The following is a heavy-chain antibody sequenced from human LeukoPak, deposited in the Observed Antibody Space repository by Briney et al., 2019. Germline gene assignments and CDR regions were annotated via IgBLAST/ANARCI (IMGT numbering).Heavy chain of an antibody. J-gene: IGHJ5*02. Sequence: SETLSLTCTVSGGSMRVYYGRWIRQPPGKGLEWIGYIFYSGSTDYNPFLKSRVTLSVETSKNQLSLNLSSVTAADTAVYFCARGSTGQFGPWGQGTLVTVSS. V-gene: IGHV4-59*08. CDR2: IFYSGST. CDR3: ARGSTGQFGP. CDR1: GGSMRVYY. D-gene: IGHD3-10*01.